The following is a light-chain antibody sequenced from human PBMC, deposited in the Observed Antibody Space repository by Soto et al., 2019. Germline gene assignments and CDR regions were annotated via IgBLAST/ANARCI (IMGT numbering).Light chain of an antibody. J-gene: IGKJ4*01. CDR3: QQYYDWPLT. CDR2: GAT. Sequence: EIVMTQSPATLSVSPGERATLSCRASQSVSSNLAWYQQKPGQAPRLLIYGATTRATGVPVRFKGSGSGTGFTLTISSLQSEDFAVYYCQQYYDWPLTFGGGTKVEIK. V-gene: IGKV3-15*01. CDR1: QSVSSN.